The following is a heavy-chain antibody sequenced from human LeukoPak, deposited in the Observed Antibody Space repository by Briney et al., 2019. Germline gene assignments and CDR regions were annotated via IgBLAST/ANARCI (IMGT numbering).Heavy chain of an antibody. CDR3: ARGPTVVTPKSSNFDY. Sequence: PSETLSLTCTVSNYSISTDYYWGWIRQPPGKGLEWIGTMYHSGSTYYNPSLKSRVTISVDTSKNQFSLKLSSVTAADTAVYYCARGPTVVTPKSSNFDYWGQGTLVTVSS. D-gene: IGHD4-23*01. J-gene: IGHJ4*02. CDR2: MYHSGST. CDR1: NYSISTDYY. V-gene: IGHV4-38-2*02.